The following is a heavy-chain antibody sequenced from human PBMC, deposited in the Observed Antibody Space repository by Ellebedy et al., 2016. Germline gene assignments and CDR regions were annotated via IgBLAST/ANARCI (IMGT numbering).Heavy chain of an antibody. J-gene: IGHJ4*02. V-gene: IGHV3-48*04. CDR2: ISSSSTI. CDR3: ARVNTYYYDSSGYKGPFDY. Sequence: GESLKISXAASGFTFSSYSMNWVRQAPGKGLEWVSYISSSSTIYYADSVKGRFTISRDNAKNTLYLQMNSLRAEDTAVYYCARVNTYYYDSSGYKGPFDYWGQGTLVTVSS. CDR1: GFTFSSYS. D-gene: IGHD3-22*01.